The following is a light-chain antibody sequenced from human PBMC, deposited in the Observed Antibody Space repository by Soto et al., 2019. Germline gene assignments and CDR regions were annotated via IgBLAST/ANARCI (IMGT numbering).Light chain of an antibody. J-gene: IGLJ1*01. Sequence: QSALTQPASVSGSPGQSITTSWTGTSSDVGGYNYVSWYQHHPGKAPKLIIYDVTNRPSGVSNPFSGSKSGNTASLTISGLQPEDEADYYCSSYTTSNTRQIVFGTGTKVTVL. V-gene: IGLV2-14*03. CDR3: SSYTTSNTRQIV. CDR2: DVT. CDR1: SSDVGGYNY.